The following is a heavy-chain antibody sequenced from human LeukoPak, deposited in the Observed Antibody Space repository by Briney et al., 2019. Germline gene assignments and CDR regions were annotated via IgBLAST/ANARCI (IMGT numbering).Heavy chain of an antibody. D-gene: IGHD3-3*01. CDR3: ARDKDSGHYDFWGYMDV. V-gene: IGHV3-30-3*01. J-gene: IGHJ6*03. CDR1: GFTFSSYA. CDR2: ISYDGSNK. Sequence: PGRSLRLSCAASGFTFSSYAMHWVRQAPGKGLEWVAVISYDGSNKYYADSVKGRFTISRDNSKNTLYLQMNSLRAEDTAVYYCARDKDSGHYDFWGYMDVWGKGTTVTVSS.